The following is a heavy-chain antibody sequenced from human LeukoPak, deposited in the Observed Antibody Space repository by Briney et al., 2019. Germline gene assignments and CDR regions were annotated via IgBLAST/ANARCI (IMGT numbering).Heavy chain of an antibody. V-gene: IGHV3-23*01. CDR2: ITGSGEGT. J-gene: IGHJ3*01. CDR1: GFALGNYG. D-gene: IGHD4-17*01. Sequence: GGSLRLTCRGSGFALGNYGMTWVRQAPGKGLEWVSAITGSGEGTRYTDAVTGRFTISRDNSRNTLFLQMDSLRADDTAVYYCAKDPSRDYLGAFDFWGPGTLVTVSS. CDR3: AKDPSRDYLGAFDF.